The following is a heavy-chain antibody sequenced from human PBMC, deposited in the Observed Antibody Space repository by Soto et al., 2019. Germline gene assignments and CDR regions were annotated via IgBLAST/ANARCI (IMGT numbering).Heavy chain of an antibody. D-gene: IGHD6-19*01. CDR1: GGNFVNHW. CDR2: INTDGSAT. CDR3: VRDRDSRGLGFLDF. Sequence: RLRYGAFGGNFVNHWGRWIRQKTGEGLVWVSRINTDGSATSYADSVKGRFTISRDNAKNTLYLEMNRLRAEDTALYYCVRDRDSRGLGFLDFWGQGTLVTVSS. J-gene: IGHJ4*02. V-gene: IGHV3-74*01.